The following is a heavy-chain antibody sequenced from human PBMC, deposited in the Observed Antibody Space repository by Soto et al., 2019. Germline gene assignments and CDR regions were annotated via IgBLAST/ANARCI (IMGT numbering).Heavy chain of an antibody. J-gene: IGHJ4*02. V-gene: IGHV1-69*06. Sequence: SVKVSCKASGGSRSTNPISWVLQAPGQGLEWMGGTGSGTGPGNHAQKFQGRLTVTADKSTSTVYMELTNLSSEDTAVYYCARRDSGGFYRFFDSWGQGTLVTVSS. CDR3: ARRDSGGFYRFFDS. CDR1: GGSRSTNP. CDR2: TGSGTGPG. D-gene: IGHD2-15*01.